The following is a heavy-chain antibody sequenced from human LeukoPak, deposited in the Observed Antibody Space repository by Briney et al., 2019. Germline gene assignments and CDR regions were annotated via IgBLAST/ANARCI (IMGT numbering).Heavy chain of an antibody. CDR2: IYHSGST. Sequence: SETLSLTCTVSGYSISSGYYWGWIRQPPGKGLEWIGSIYHSGSTYHNPSLKSRVTISVDTSKNQFSLKLSSVTAADTAVYYCARDTMNYCTNGVCSAFDYWGQGTLVTVSS. V-gene: IGHV4-38-2*02. J-gene: IGHJ4*02. CDR3: ARDTMNYCTNGVCSAFDY. CDR1: GYSISSGYY. D-gene: IGHD2-8*01.